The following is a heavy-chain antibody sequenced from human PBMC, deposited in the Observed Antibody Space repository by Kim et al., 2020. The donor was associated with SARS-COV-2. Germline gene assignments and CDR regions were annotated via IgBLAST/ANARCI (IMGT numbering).Heavy chain of an antibody. V-gene: IGHV1-69*13. CDR3: ARGLRRYCSSTSCYYGMDV. Sequence: SVKVSCKASGGTFSSYAISWVRQAPGQGLEWMGGIIPIFGTANYAQKFQGRVTITADESTSTAYMELSSLRSEDTAVYYCARGLRRYCSSTSCYYGMDVWGQGTTVTVSS. CDR1: GGTFSSYA. CDR2: IIPIFGTA. J-gene: IGHJ6*02. D-gene: IGHD2-2*01.